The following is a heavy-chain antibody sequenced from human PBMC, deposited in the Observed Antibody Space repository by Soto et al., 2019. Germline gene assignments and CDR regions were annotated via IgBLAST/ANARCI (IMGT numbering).Heavy chain of an antibody. J-gene: IGHJ4*02. V-gene: IGHV1-69*04. CDR2: VNPILSMS. CDR1: GYTFTSYG. Sequence: EASVKVSCKTSGYTFTSYGISWVRQAPGLGLEWMGRVNPILSMSNYAQKFQGRATITRDTSASTAYMELSSLRSEDTAVYYCARDLVSDYWGQGTLVTVSS. D-gene: IGHD2-21*01. CDR3: ARDLVSDY.